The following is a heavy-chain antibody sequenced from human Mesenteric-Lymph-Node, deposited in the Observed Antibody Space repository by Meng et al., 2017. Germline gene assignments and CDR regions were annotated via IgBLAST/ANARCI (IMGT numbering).Heavy chain of an antibody. Sequence: GESLKISCTASGFTFSDYYMSWIRQAPGKGLERVSYISSSGSTIYYADSVKGRFTISRDNSKNTLYLQMNSLRAEDTAVYYCAKEGGRLDYWGQGTLVTVSS. V-gene: IGHV3-11*01. CDR1: GFTFSDYY. CDR3: AKEGGRLDY. CDR2: ISSSGSTI. J-gene: IGHJ4*02. D-gene: IGHD1-26*01.